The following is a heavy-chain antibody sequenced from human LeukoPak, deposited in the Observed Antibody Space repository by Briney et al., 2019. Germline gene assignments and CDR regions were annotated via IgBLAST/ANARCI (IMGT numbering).Heavy chain of an antibody. Sequence: GGSLRLSCAASGFTFDDYGMSWVRQTPGKGLEWVSGINWNGGNTGYSDSVKGRFTISRDNAKNSLYLQMDSLRAEDTALYYCGRDLSGWYGPDYWGQGTLVTVSS. D-gene: IGHD6-19*01. V-gene: IGHV3-20*04. J-gene: IGHJ4*02. CDR2: INWNGGNT. CDR1: GFTFDDYG. CDR3: GRDLSGWYGPDY.